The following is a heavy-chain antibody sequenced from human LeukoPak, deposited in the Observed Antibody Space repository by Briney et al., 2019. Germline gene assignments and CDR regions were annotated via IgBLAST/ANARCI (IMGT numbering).Heavy chain of an antibody. CDR2: INAGNGNT. CDR3: ARDYSSSWYLFYFDY. Sequence: ASVKVSCKASGYTFTSYAMHWVRQAPGQRLEWMGWINAGNGNTKYSQKFQGRVTITRDTSASTAYMELSSLRSEDTAVYYCARDYSSSWYLFYFDYWGQGTLVTVSS. CDR1: GYTFTSYA. J-gene: IGHJ4*02. V-gene: IGHV1-3*01. D-gene: IGHD6-13*01.